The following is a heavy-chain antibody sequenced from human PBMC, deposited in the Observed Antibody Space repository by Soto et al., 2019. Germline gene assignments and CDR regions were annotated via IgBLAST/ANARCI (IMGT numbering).Heavy chain of an antibody. CDR2: INHSGST. J-gene: IGHJ6*03. Sequence: PSETLSLTCAVYGGSFSCYYWSWIRQPPGKGLEWIGEINHSGSTNYNPSLKSRVTISVDTSKNQFSLKLSSVTAADTAVYYCARGDTIFGVAQPYYYYYMDVWGKGTTVTVSS. V-gene: IGHV4-34*01. CDR1: GGSFSCYY. D-gene: IGHD3-3*01. CDR3: ARGDTIFGVAQPYYYYYMDV.